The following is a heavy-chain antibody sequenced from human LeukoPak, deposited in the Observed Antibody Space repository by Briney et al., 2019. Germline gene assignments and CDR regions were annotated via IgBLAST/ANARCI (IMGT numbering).Heavy chain of an antibody. CDR3: AKGYCRGISCYSDY. V-gene: IGHV3-23*01. CDR2: ISGSGGST. CDR1: EFTFSSYA. J-gene: IGHJ4*02. D-gene: IGHD2-2*02. Sequence: PGGSLRLSCAASEFTFSSYAMSWVRQAPGKGLEWVSGISGSGGSTYYADSVKGRFTISRDNSKNTLYLQMNSLRAEDTAVYYCAKGYCRGISCYSDYWGQGTLVTVSS.